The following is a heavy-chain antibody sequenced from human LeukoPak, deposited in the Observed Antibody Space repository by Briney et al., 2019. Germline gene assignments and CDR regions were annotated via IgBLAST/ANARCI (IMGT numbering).Heavy chain of an antibody. CDR1: GYTFSGHY. V-gene: IGHV1-2*02. CDR3: ARDANWGPRTTDY. Sequence: ASVKVSCKASGYTFSGHYMHWVRQAPGQGLELMGWINPDSGGTYYAQKFQGRVTMTRDTSLSTAYMELSRLRSDDTAVYYCARDANWGPRTTDYWGQGTLVTVSS. J-gene: IGHJ4*02. CDR2: INPDSGGT. D-gene: IGHD7-27*01.